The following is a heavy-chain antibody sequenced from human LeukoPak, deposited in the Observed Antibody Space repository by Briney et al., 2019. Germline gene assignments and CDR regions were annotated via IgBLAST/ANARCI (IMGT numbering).Heavy chain of an antibody. CDR3: ARGGGDCGGGCYSGEDDY. Sequence: SETLSLTCAVYGGSFSGYYWSWIRQPPGKGLEWIGEINHSGSTNYNPSLKSRVTISVDTSKNQFSLKLSSVTAADTAVYYCARGGGDCGGGCYSGEDDYWGQGTLVTVSS. J-gene: IGHJ4*02. CDR2: INHSGST. CDR1: GGSFSGYY. V-gene: IGHV4-34*01. D-gene: IGHD2-21*02.